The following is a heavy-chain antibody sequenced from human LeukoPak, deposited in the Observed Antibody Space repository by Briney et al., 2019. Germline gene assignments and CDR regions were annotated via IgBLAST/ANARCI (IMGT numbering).Heavy chain of an antibody. CDR1: GFTFRSYV. D-gene: IGHD4-17*01. J-gene: IGHJ3*02. Sequence: GGSLRLSCAASGFTFRSYVMSWVRQAPGKGLEWVSAISGSGVSTYYADSVKGRFTISRDNSKNTLYLQMNSLRAEDTAVYYCAKDRSDYGGYPPGAFDIWGQGTMVTVSS. V-gene: IGHV3-23*01. CDR2: ISGSGVST. CDR3: AKDRSDYGGYPPGAFDI.